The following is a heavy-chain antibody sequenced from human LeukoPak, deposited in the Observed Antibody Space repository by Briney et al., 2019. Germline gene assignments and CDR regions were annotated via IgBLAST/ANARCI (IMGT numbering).Heavy chain of an antibody. J-gene: IGHJ3*02. V-gene: IGHV3-48*01. CDR2: ISSSSSTI. CDR3: ARGGAYYDSSGYWRGSAFDI. D-gene: IGHD3-22*01. Sequence: PGGSLRLSCAASGFTFSSYSMNWVRQAPGKGLEWVSYISSSSSTIYYADSVKGRFTISRDNAKKSLYLQLNSLRAEDTAVYYCARGGAYYDSSGYWRGSAFDIWGQGTMVTVSS. CDR1: GFTFSSYS.